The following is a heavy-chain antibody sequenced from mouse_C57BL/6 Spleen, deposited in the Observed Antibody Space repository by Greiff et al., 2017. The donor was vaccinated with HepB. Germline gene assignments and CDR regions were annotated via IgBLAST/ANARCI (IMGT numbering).Heavy chain of an antibody. J-gene: IGHJ4*01. D-gene: IGHD4-1*01. CDR2: INPNNGGT. Sequence: LVKPGASVKIPCKASGYTFTDYNMDWVKQSHGKSLEWIGDINPNNGGTIYNQKFKGKATLTVDKSSSTAYMELRSLTSEDTAVYYCARKLGRYYYAMDYWGQGTSVTVSS. CDR1: GYTFTDYN. CDR3: ARKLGRYYYAMDY. V-gene: IGHV1-18*01.